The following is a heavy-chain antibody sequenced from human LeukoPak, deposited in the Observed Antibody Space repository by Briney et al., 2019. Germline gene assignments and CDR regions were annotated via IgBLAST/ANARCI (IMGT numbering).Heavy chain of an antibody. V-gene: IGHV3-21*01. J-gene: IGHJ6*02. Sequence: GGSLRLSCTASGFTFNIYAMNWARQAPGKGLEWVSSISSSYSYIFYADSLKGRFTISRDNAKNSLYLQMNSLRAEDTAVYYCAREGVAGTYGMDVWGQGTTVTVSS. CDR2: ISSSYSYI. D-gene: IGHD6-19*01. CDR3: AREGVAGTYGMDV. CDR1: GFTFNIYA.